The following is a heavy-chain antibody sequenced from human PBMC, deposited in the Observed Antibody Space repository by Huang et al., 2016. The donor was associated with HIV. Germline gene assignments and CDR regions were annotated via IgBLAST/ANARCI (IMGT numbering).Heavy chain of an antibody. D-gene: IGHD3-22*01. V-gene: IGHV1-69*01. Sequence: QVQLVQSGAEVKKPGSSVKVSCKASGGSFRNFAIGWVRQAPGQGLEWMGGIMPTLGTANYAQKCQGRVTSIADESTSTAYMELSSLRSEDTAVYYCATVDYYDTSGPQRGYFDNWGQGTLVTVSS. CDR3: ATVDYYDTSGPQRGYFDN. CDR2: IMPTLGTA. J-gene: IGHJ4*02. CDR1: GGSFRNFA.